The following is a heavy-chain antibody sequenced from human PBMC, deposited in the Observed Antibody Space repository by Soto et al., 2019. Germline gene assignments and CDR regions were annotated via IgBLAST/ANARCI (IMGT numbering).Heavy chain of an antibody. V-gene: IGHV3-53*01. Sequence: PGGSPRLSCAASGFTVSRTYMTWVRQAPGKGLEWVSVIYSAGKTYYADSVKGRFTISRDNSRNTVYLQMNSLRAEDTAIYYCARDSRYVGDNYCLDHWGQGSLVTVSS. CDR1: GFTVSRTY. CDR3: ARDSRYVGDNYCLDH. D-gene: IGHD3-9*01. CDR2: IYSAGKT. J-gene: IGHJ4*02.